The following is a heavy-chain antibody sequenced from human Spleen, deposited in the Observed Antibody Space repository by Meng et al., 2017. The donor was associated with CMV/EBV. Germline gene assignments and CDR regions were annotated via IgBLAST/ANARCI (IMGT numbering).Heavy chain of an antibody. CDR1: GFTFDDYT. V-gene: IGHV3-43*01. D-gene: IGHD2-2*01. CDR3: AKDGYQLLSGYFQH. CDR2: ISWDGGST. J-gene: IGHJ1*01. Sequence: GESLKISCAASGFTFDDYTMHWVRQAPGKGLEWVSLISWDGGSTYYADSVKGRFTISRDNSKNSLYLQMNSLRTEDTALYYCAKDGYQLLSGYFQHWGQGTLVTVSS.